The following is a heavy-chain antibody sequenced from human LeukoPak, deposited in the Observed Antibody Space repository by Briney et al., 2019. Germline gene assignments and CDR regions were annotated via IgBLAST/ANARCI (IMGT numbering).Heavy chain of an antibody. CDR1: GYSFTNYW. Sequence: GESPKISCKASGYSFTNYWIGWVRQMPGKGLEWVAMINPDDTNIAYSPSFQGQVTISADRSISTAYLQWSSLKASDTAMYYCARPRRAERDEDFWGQGTLVTVSS. CDR3: ARPRRAERDEDF. D-gene: IGHD1-1*01. CDR2: INPDDTNI. V-gene: IGHV5-51*01. J-gene: IGHJ4*02.